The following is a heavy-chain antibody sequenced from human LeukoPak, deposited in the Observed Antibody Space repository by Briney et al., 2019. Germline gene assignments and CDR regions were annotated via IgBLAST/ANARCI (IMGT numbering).Heavy chain of an antibody. CDR2: IKSKTDGGTT. V-gene: IGHV3-15*01. D-gene: IGHD3-10*01. CDR3: TTGGKE. J-gene: IGHJ4*02. CDR1: GVIFNNAW. Sequence: GXSLRLSCVASGVIFNNAWMNWVRQAPGKGLEWVGRIKSKTDGGTTDYAERVKGIFSISRDDSKDTLYLQMNSLRTDDTAVYYCTTGGKEWGQGTLVTVSS.